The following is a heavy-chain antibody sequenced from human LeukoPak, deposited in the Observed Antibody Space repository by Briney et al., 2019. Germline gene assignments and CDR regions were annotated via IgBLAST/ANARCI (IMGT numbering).Heavy chain of an antibody. Sequence: SETLSLTCAVYGGSFSGYYWSWTRQPPGKGLEWIGEINHSGSTNYNPSLKSRVTISVDTSKNQFSLKLSSVTAADTAVYYCARGRDYDYVWGSYRFPYYFDYWGQGTLVTVSS. CDR1: GGSFSGYY. V-gene: IGHV4-34*01. CDR3: ARGRDYDYVWGSYRFPYYFDY. J-gene: IGHJ4*02. CDR2: INHSGST. D-gene: IGHD3-16*02.